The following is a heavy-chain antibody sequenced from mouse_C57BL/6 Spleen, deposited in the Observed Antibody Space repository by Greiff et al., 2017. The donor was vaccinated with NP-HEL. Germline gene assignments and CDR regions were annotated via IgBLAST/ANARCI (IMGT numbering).Heavy chain of an antibody. CDR2: ISDGGSYT. Sequence: EVKLVESGGGLVKPGGSLKLSCAASGFTFSSYAMSWVRQTPEKRLEWVATISDGGSYTYYPDNVKGRFTISRDNAKNNLYLQMSHLKSEDTAMYYCARGRLQHYFDYWGQGTTLTVSS. CDR1: GFTFSSYA. D-gene: IGHD3-2*02. V-gene: IGHV5-4*03. CDR3: ARGRLQHYFDY. J-gene: IGHJ2*01.